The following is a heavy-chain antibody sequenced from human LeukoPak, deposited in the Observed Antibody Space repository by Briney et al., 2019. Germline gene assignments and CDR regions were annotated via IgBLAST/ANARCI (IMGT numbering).Heavy chain of an antibody. V-gene: IGHV3-48*01. CDR1: GFIFSNYN. Sequence: GGSLTLSCAASGFIFSNYNMNWVRQAPGRGLEWVSYISSDSNTVYYADSVEGRFTISRDNAKNSLFLQMNSLTAEDTAVYYCAREVSTYDFWLWGQGTLVTVSS. J-gene: IGHJ4*02. CDR3: AREVSTYDFWL. CDR2: ISSDSNTV. D-gene: IGHD3-3*01.